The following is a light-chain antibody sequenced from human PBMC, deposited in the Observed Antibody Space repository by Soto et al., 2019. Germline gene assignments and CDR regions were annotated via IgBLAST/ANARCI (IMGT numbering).Light chain of an antibody. CDR2: AVS. J-gene: IGKJ1*01. CDR1: QTLNTF. CDR3: HQTFSSPRT. Sequence: DIQVTQSPSSLSASVGDRVTITCRATQTLNTFLNWYQHKPGTAPSLLMYAVSTLHARVPPRFSGGGSGTNSTLTINGLQPEDFATDYGHQTFSSPRTVGPGTKV. V-gene: IGKV1-39*01.